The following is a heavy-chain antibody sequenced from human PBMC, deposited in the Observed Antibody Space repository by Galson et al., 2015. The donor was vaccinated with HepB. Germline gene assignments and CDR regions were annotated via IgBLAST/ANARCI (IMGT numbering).Heavy chain of an antibody. D-gene: IGHD6-19*01. J-gene: IGHJ4*02. Sequence: SLRLSCAASGFTSSSYAMHWVRQAPGKGLEWVAVISYDGSNKYYADSVKGRFTISRDNSKNTLYLQMNSLRAEDTAVYYCARDPQDSSGWIYYFDYWGQGTLVTVSS. CDR3: ARDPQDSSGWIYYFDY. CDR2: ISYDGSNK. CDR1: GFTSSSYA. V-gene: IGHV3-30-3*01.